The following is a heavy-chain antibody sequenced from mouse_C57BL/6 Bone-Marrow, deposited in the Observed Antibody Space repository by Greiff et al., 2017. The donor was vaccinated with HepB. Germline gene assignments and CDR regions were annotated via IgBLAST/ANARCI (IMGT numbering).Heavy chain of an antibody. D-gene: IGHD1-1*01. CDR1: GFTFSSYA. Sequence: EVQRVESGGGLVKPGGSLKLSCAASGFTFSSYAMSWVRQTPEKRLEWVATISDGGSYTYYPDNVKGRFTITRDNDKNNLYLQMNHLKSEDTAMYYCAGGDYYGYYYAMDYCGQGTSVTVSS. CDR3: AGGDYYGYYYAMDY. CDR2: ISDGGSYT. V-gene: IGHV5-4*01. J-gene: IGHJ4*01.